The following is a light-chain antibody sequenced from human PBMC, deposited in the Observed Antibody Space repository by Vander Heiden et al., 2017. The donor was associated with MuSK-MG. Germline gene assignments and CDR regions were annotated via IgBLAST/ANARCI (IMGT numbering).Light chain of an antibody. CDR2: AAS. CDR1: QSINSN. CDR3: QQSFSTPLT. V-gene: IGKV1-39*01. J-gene: IGKJ4*01. Sequence: DIQMTQSPSSLSASVGERVTITCRASQSINSNLIWYQQKPGKAPKVLIYAASSLQSGVPSRFSGSGSGTDFTLTISSLQPEDFATYYCQQSFSTPLTFGGGTKVEIK.